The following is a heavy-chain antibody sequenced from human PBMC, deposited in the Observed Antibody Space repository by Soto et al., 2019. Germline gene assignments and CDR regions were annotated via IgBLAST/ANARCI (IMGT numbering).Heavy chain of an antibody. CDR3: AHVTITYGGAIGDEAFDV. J-gene: IGHJ3*01. V-gene: IGHV2-5*02. Sequence: QINLKESGPTLVKPTQTLTLTCTFSDFSLTTTGVGVGWIRQPPGKALEWLAVIYWDNDRRYCPSLTSRLTVTNDAPKNQVVLTMTNMDPVDTATYYCAHVTITYGGAIGDEAFDVWGQGTMVTFSS. CDR2: IYWDNDR. D-gene: IGHD3-16*02. CDR1: DFSLTTTGVG.